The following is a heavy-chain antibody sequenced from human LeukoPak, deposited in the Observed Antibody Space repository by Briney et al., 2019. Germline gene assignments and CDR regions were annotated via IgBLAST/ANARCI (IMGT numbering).Heavy chain of an antibody. V-gene: IGHV3-21*01. CDR2: ISSSSYI. J-gene: IGHJ6*03. CDR3: ARDLLGYCSSTSCYHYYMDV. Sequence: GGSLRLSCAASGFTFSSYSMNWVRQAPGKGLEWVSSISSSSYIYYADSVKGRFTISRDNAKNSLYLQMNSLRAEDTAVYYCARDLLGYCSSTSCYHYYMDVWGKGTTVTVSS. CDR1: GFTFSSYS. D-gene: IGHD2-2*01.